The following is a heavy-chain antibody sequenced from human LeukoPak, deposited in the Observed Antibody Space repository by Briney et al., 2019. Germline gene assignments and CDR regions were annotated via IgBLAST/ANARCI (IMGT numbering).Heavy chain of an antibody. J-gene: IGHJ4*02. CDR1: GGSINSYY. Sequence: KASETLSLTCTVSGGSINSYYWSWIRQPPGRGLEWVGSIHYSGSTSYNPSLRSRVTISVDKSKNQFFLKLSSVTATDTAVYYCARRVHSNSWSSYFDYWGQETLVTVSS. D-gene: IGHD6-13*01. CDR3: ARRVHSNSWSSYFDY. CDR2: IHYSGST. V-gene: IGHV4-59*01.